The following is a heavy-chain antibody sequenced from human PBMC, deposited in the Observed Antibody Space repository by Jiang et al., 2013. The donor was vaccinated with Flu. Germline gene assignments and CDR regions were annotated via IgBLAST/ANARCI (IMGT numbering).Heavy chain of an antibody. Sequence: LLKPSETLSLTCAVYGGSFSGYYWSWIRQPPGKGLEWIGEINHSGSTNYNPSLKSRVTISVDTSKNQFSLKLSSVTAADTAVYYCARGGVVVTAIPYYFDYWGQGTLVTVSS. CDR2: INHSGST. V-gene: IGHV4-34*01. CDR3: ARGGVVVTAIPYYFDY. J-gene: IGHJ4*02. CDR1: GGSFSGYY. D-gene: IGHD2-21*02.